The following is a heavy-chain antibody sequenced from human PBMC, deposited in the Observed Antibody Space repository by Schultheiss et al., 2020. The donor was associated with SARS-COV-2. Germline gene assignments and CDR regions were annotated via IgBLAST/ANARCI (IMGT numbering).Heavy chain of an antibody. CDR3: AREVVPAAMMFDP. CDR2: ISAYNGNT. V-gene: IGHV1-18*01. CDR1: GYTLTELS. D-gene: IGHD2-2*01. J-gene: IGHJ5*02. Sequence: ASVKVSCKVSGYTLTELSMHWVRQAPGKGLEWMGWISAYNGNTNYAQKLQGRVTMTTDTSTSTAYMELRSLRSDDTAVYYCAREVVPAAMMFDPWGQGTLVTVSS.